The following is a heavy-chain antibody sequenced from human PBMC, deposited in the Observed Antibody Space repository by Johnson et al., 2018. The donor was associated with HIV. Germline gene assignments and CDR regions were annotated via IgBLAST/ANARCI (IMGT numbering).Heavy chain of an antibody. J-gene: IGHJ3*02. Sequence: VQVVESGGGVVQPGRSLRLSCAASGFTFRSYAMHWVRQAPGRGLEWVAVISDDGSNRNYADSVKGRFTISRDNSKNTLYLQMNSLRAEDTAVYYCARVATHAFDIWGQGTMVTVSS. V-gene: IGHV3-30*04. CDR2: ISDDGSNR. CDR3: ARVATHAFDI. CDR1: GFTFRSYA. D-gene: IGHD1-26*01.